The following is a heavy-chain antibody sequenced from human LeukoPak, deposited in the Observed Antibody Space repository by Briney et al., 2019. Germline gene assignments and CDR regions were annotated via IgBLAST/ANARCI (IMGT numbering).Heavy chain of an antibody. Sequence: SETLSLTCTVSGGSISSSSYYWGWIRQPPGKGLEWIGSIYYSENTYYNSSLKSRVTISVDTSKNQFSLKLSSVTAADTAVYYCARKYFYGSGSYYSQFDYWGQGTLVTVSS. CDR2: IYYSENT. CDR1: GGSISSSSYY. D-gene: IGHD3-10*01. V-gene: IGHV4-39*01. J-gene: IGHJ4*02. CDR3: ARKYFYGSGSYYSQFDY.